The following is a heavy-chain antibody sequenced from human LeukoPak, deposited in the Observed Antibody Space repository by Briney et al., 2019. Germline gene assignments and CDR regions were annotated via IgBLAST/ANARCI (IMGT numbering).Heavy chain of an antibody. D-gene: IGHD2/OR15-2a*01. Sequence: GGSLRLSCAASGFTFSDFCMSWIRQAPGKGLEWVSYISSSGITIYYADSVKGRFTISRDNAKNSLDLQMNSLRAEDTAVYYCVRGGTYCDSTCKGADYWGQGTLVAVSS. CDR2: ISSSGITI. CDR1: GFTFSDFC. CDR3: VRGGTYCDSTCKGADY. J-gene: IGHJ4*02. V-gene: IGHV3-11*04.